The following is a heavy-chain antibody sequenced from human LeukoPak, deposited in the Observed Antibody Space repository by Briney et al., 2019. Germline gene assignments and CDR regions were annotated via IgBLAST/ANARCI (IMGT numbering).Heavy chain of an antibody. CDR3: ARGPIDSGSYYLKSYYFDY. V-gene: IGHV4-34*01. Sequence: SETLSLTCAVYGGSFNGYYWSWIRQPPGKGLEWIGEINHSGSTNYNPSLKSRVTISVDTSKNQFSLKLSSVTAADTAVYYCARGPIDSGSYYLKSYYFDYWGQGTLVTVSS. CDR2: INHSGST. D-gene: IGHD1-26*01. J-gene: IGHJ4*02. CDR1: GGSFNGYY.